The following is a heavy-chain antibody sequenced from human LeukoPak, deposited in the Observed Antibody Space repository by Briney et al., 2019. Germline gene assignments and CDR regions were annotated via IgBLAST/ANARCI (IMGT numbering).Heavy chain of an antibody. CDR1: GFTVSNNY. Sequence: GGSLRLSCAASGFTVSNNYMSWVRQAPGKGPEWVSVIHSGGTTNYADSVQGRFTISRDNSKTTVYLHMNSLRAEDTAVYCCARDSDSGYGPFASWGQGTLVTVSS. CDR3: ARDSDSGYGPFAS. J-gene: IGHJ4*02. D-gene: IGHD5-12*01. V-gene: IGHV3-53*01. CDR2: IHSGGTT.